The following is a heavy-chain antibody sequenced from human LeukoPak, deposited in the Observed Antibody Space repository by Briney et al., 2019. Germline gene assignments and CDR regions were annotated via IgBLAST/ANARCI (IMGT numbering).Heavy chain of an antibody. CDR2: INAGNGNT. J-gene: IGHJ4*02. CDR3: ARDRDVYYFDY. D-gene: IGHD2-8*01. CDR1: GYTFTSYA. Sequence: GASVKVSCKASGYTFTSYAMHWVRQAPGQRLEWMGWINAGNGNTKYSQKFQGRVTIARDTSASTAYMELSSLRSEDTAVYYCARDRDVYYFDYWGQGTLVTVSS. V-gene: IGHV1-3*01.